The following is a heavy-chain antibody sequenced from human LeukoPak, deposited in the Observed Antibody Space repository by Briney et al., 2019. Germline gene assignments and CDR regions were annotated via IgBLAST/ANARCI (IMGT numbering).Heavy chain of an antibody. D-gene: IGHD6-19*01. CDR2: INHSGST. Sequence: SETLSLTCAVYGGSFSGYYWSWIRQPPGKGLEWIGEINHSGSTNYNPSLKSRVTISVDTSKNQFSLKLGSVTAADTAVYYCARGGPGGWYFPWVGGWFDPWGQGTLVTVSS. CDR1: GGSFSGYY. J-gene: IGHJ5*02. CDR3: ARGGPGGWYFPWVGGWFDP. V-gene: IGHV4-34*01.